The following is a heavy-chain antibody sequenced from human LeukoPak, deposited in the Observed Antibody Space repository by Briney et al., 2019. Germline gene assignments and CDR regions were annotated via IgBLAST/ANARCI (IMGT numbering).Heavy chain of an antibody. Sequence: PSETLSLTCTVSGGSISSSSYYWGWIRQPPGKGLEWIGSIYYSGSTYYNPSLKSRVTISVDTSKNQFSLKLSSVTAADTAVYYCARVRVTRYYYDSSGSKYYFDYWGQGTLVTVSS. D-gene: IGHD3-22*01. V-gene: IGHV4-39*07. CDR3: ARVRVTRYYYDSSGSKYYFDY. CDR1: GGSISSSSYY. J-gene: IGHJ4*02. CDR2: IYYSGST.